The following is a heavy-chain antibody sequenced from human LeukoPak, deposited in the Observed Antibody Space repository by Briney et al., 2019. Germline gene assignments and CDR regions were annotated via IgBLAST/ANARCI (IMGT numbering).Heavy chain of an antibody. CDR3: ARSMWPEDY. D-gene: IGHD1-14*01. CDR1: GFTFSAYW. V-gene: IGHV3-7*01. CDR2: IIRDGSAK. J-gene: IGHJ4*02. Sequence: PGGSLRLSCAASGFTFSAYWMIWVRQAPGKGLEWVANIIRDGSAKYYLDSVKGRFTISRDNAKNSVWLQMDSLRVDDTAIYYCARSMWPEDYWGQGTLVRVSS.